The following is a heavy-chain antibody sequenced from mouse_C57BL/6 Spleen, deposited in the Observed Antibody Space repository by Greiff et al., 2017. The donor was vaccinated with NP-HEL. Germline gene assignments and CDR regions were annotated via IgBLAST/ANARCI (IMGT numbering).Heavy chain of an antibody. J-gene: IGHJ4*01. CDR3: TGGGSSLYAMDY. V-gene: IGHV5-6*01. D-gene: IGHD1-1*01. CDR1: GFTFSSYG. CDR2: ISSGGSYT. Sequence: EVQGVESGGDLVKPGGSLKLSCAASGFTFSSYGMSWVRQTPDKRLEWVATISSGGSYTYYPDSVKGRFTISRDNAKNTLYLQMSSLKSEDTAMYYCTGGGSSLYAMDYWGQGTSVTVSS.